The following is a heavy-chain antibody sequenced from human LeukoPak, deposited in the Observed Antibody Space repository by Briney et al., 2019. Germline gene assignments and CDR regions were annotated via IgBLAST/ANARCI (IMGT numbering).Heavy chain of an antibody. D-gene: IGHD2-21*02. Sequence: GASVKVSCKASGYTFTGYYMHWVRQAPGQGLEWMGWINPNSGGTNYAQKFQGRVTMTRDTSISTAYMELSRLRSDDTAVYSCARSIVVVTAIRLNWFDPWGQGTLVTVSS. V-gene: IGHV1-2*02. CDR3: ARSIVVVTAIRLNWFDP. CDR1: GYTFTGYY. CDR2: INPNSGGT. J-gene: IGHJ5*02.